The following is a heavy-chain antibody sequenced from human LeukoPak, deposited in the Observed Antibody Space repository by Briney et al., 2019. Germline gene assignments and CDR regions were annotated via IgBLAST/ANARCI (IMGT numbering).Heavy chain of an antibody. CDR3: ARDDLMGRHYFDY. Sequence: AGGSLRLSCAASGFTFSSYGMHWVRRAPGKGLEWVAVIWYDGSNKYYADSVKSRFTISRDNSKNTLYLQMNSLRAEDTAVYYCARDDLMGRHYFDYWGRGTLVTVSS. J-gene: IGHJ4*02. CDR1: GFTFSSYG. D-gene: IGHD2-8*01. CDR2: IWYDGSNK. V-gene: IGHV3-33*01.